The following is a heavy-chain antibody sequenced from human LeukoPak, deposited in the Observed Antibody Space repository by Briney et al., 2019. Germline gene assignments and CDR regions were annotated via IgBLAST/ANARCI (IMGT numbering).Heavy chain of an antibody. D-gene: IGHD6-19*01. CDR1: GFSFSSKY. J-gene: IGHJ4*02. CDR2: IYSGGTT. CDR3: TKLKGWYGDGYFDY. V-gene: IGHV3-53*01. Sequence: GGSLRLSCAASGFSFSSKYMRWVRQPAGKGLEWVSVIYSGGTTFYADSVKGRFTISRDNSKNTLYLQMNSLRPDDTAVYYCTKLKGWYGDGYFDYWGPGTLVTVSS.